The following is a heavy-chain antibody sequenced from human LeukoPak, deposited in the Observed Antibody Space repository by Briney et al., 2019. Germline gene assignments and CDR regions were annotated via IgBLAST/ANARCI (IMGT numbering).Heavy chain of an antibody. CDR1: GFTFSDSN. CDR2: IRSKANNYAT. V-gene: IGHV3-73*01. CDR3: TRQASPADY. J-gene: IGHJ4*02. Sequence: GGSLRLSCAASGFTFSDSNMHWVRQASGKGLEWVGRIRSKANNYATTYSASVRGRFTISRDDSKNTAYLQMNSLKAEDTAVYYCTRQASPADYWGQGTLVTVSS.